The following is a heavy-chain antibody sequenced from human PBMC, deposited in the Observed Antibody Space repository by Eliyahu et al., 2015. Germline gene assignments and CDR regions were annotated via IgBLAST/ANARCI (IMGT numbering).Heavy chain of an antibody. D-gene: IGHD2-2*03. CDR1: GFDFVDYA. V-gene: IGHV3-49*04. Sequence: EVQLVASGGGLVHPGRSLRLSCTGSGFDFVDYALSWVRQAPGKGLGWVGFIRNKAYGGTTEYAASVKGRFTISRDDSRSVAYLHMNSLRTEDTAVYYCGRVDGVQSTFYGMDVWGQGTTVTVSS. CDR2: IRNKAYGGTT. J-gene: IGHJ6*02. CDR3: GRVDGVQSTFYGMDV.